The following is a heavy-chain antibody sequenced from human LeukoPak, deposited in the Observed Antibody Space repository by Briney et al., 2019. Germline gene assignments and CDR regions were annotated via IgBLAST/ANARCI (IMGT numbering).Heavy chain of an antibody. J-gene: IGHJ5*02. CDR2: ISSSSSTI. CDR3: ARGRYSGWFDP. V-gene: IGHV3-48*04. D-gene: IGHD3-9*01. CDR1: GFTFSSYS. Sequence: GGPLRLSCAASGFTFSSYSMNWVRQAPGKGLEWVSYISSSSSTIYYADSVKGRFTISRDNAKNSLYLQMNSLRAEDTAVYYCARGRYSGWFDPWGQGTLVTVSS.